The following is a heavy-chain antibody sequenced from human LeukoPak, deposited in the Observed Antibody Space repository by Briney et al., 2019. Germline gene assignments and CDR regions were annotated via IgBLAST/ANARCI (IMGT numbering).Heavy chain of an antibody. J-gene: IGHJ6*02. V-gene: IGHV4-59*01. Sequence: SETLSLTCSVSDGSINSYYWNWIRRPPGKGLEWIGYIYYNGNTNYSPSLKSRVTMSVDTSKNLFSLKVSSVTAANTAVYYCARGRSNYCGMDVWGQGTTVTVSS. D-gene: IGHD1-26*01. CDR2: IYYNGNT. CDR1: DGSINSYY. CDR3: ARGRSNYCGMDV.